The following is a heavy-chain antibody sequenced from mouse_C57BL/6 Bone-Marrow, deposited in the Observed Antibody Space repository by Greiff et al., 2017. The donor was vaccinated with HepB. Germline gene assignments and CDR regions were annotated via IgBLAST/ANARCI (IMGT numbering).Heavy chain of an antibody. D-gene: IGHD2-4*01. J-gene: IGHJ2*01. CDR1: GYTFTSYW. V-gene: IGHV1-5*01. CDR3: TRYLYDYDRYFDY. Sequence: VQLQQSGTVLARPGASVKMSCKTSGYTFTSYWMHWVKQRPGQGLEWIGAIYPGNSDTSYNQKFKGKAKLTAVTSASTAYMELSSLTNEDSAVYYCTRYLYDYDRYFDYWGQGTTLTVSS. CDR2: IYPGNSDT.